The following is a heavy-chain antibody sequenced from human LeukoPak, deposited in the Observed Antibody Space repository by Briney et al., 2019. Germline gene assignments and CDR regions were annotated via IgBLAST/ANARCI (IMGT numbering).Heavy chain of an antibody. J-gene: IGHJ4*02. Sequence: GGSLRRYCSASGFTISSYWMHWVRQAPGKGLVWVSRINPAGSVTNHADSVRGRFTISRDTATNTLYLEMNSLRAEDTAVYYCSRDFVGAEDYWGQGTLVTVSS. CDR1: GFTISSYW. V-gene: IGHV3-74*01. CDR2: INPAGSVT. D-gene: IGHD3-16*01. CDR3: SRDFVGAEDY.